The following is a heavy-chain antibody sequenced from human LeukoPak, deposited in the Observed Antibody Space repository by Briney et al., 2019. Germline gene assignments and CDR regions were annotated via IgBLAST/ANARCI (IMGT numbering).Heavy chain of an antibody. V-gene: IGHV3-49*04. J-gene: IGHJ4*02. CDR1: GFSFGDYA. D-gene: IGHD3-22*01. Sequence: GGSLRLSCTTSGFSFGDYAMSWVRQAPGKGLEWVGFIRSKTYRGTAEYAASVKGRFTISRGDSKSIAYLQANSLKTDDTAVYYCTSVYDTSAYYHSGVDYWGQGTLVTVSS. CDR2: IRSKTYRGTA. CDR3: TSVYDTSAYYHSGVDY.